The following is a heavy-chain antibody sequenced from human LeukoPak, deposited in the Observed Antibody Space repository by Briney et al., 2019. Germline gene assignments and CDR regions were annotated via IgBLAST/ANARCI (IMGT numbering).Heavy chain of an antibody. CDR3: AGRDYYDSSGYHDAFDI. Sequence: SETLCLTCTVSGGSISSYYWSGIRQPPGKGLEWIGYIYYSGSTNYNPSLKSRVTISVDTSKNQFSLKLSSVTAADTAVYYCAGRDYYDSSGYHDAFDIWGQGTMVTVSS. CDR2: IYYSGST. D-gene: IGHD3-22*01. J-gene: IGHJ3*02. CDR1: GGSISSYY. V-gene: IGHV4-59*01.